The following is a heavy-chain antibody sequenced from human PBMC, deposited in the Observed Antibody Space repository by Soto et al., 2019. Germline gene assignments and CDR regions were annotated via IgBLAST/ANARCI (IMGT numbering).Heavy chain of an antibody. D-gene: IGHD2-15*01. J-gene: IGHJ3*02. CDR2: ISDSGGST. CDR3: AKDTGGSCYLDAFDI. CDR1: GFTFSNYA. V-gene: IGHV3-23*01. Sequence: GGSLRLSCAASGFTFSNYAMSWVRQAPGKGLEWVSSISDSGGSTYYADSVRGRFTISRDNSKNTLYLEMSSLRAEDTAVYYCAKDTGGSCYLDAFDIWGQGTMVTVSS.